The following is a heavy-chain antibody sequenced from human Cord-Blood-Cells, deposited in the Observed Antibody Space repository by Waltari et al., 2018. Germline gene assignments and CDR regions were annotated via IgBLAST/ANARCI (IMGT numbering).Heavy chain of an antibody. J-gene: IGHJ4*02. CDR2: IIPILGIA. V-gene: IGHV1-69*04. D-gene: IGHD2-2*01. CDR3: AREGGCSSTSCYFDY. Sequence: ISWVRQAPGQGLEWMGRIIPILGIANYAQKFQGRVTITADKSTSTAYMELSSLRSEDTAVYYCAREGGCSSTSCYFDYWGQGTLVTVSS.